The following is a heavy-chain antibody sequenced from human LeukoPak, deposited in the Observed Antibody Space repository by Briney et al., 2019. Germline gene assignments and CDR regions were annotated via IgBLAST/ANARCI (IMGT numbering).Heavy chain of an antibody. Sequence: ASVKVSCKASGYTFTSYGISWVRPAPGQGLERMGWISAYNGNTNYAQKLQGRVTMTTDTSTSTAYMELRSLRSDDTAVYYCARDRWGSSSWSSPNDYWGQGTLVTVSS. V-gene: IGHV1-18*01. CDR3: ARDRWGSSSWSSPNDY. D-gene: IGHD6-13*01. J-gene: IGHJ4*02. CDR1: GYTFTSYG. CDR2: ISAYNGNT.